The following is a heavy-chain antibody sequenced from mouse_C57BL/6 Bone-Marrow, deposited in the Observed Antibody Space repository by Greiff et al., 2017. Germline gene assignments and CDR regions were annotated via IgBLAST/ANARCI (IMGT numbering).Heavy chain of an antibody. CDR2: INPGSGGT. Sequence: QVQLQQSGAELARPGTSVKVSCKASGYAFTNSLIRWVKQRTGQGLEWIGVINPGSGGTNYNEKVKGKATLTADKSSSTAYMQLSSLTSEDSAVYFCARFGDYDVDYWGQGTTLTVSS. V-gene: IGHV1-54*01. CDR1: GYAFTNSL. D-gene: IGHD2-13*01. CDR3: ARFGDYDVDY. J-gene: IGHJ2*01.